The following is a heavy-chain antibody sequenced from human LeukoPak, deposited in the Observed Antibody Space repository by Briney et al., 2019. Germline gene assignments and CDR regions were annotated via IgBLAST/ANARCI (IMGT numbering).Heavy chain of an antibody. J-gene: IGHJ3*02. CDR1: GFTFSNAW. V-gene: IGHV3-15*01. CDR3: TTGPDYDFWSGYTDAFDI. Sequence: PGGSLRLSCAASGFTFSNAWMSWVRQAPGKGLEWVGRIKSKTDGGTTGYAAPVKGRFTISRDDSKNTLYLQMNSLKTEDTAVYYCTTGPDYDFWSGYTDAFDIWGQGTMVTVSS. CDR2: IKSKTDGGTT. D-gene: IGHD3-3*01.